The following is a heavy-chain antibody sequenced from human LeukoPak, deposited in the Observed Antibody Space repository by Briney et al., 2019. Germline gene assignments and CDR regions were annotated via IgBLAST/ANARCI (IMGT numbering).Heavy chain of an antibody. Sequence: ASVKVSCKAPGYTFTGYYMHWVRQAPGQGLEWMGWINPNSGGTNYAQKFQGRVTMTRDTSISTAYMELSRLRSDDTAVYYCARSYYYDSSYWGYDAFDIWGQGTMVTVSS. CDR3: ARSYYYDSSYWGYDAFDI. CDR1: GYTFTGYY. CDR2: INPNSGGT. V-gene: IGHV1-2*02. J-gene: IGHJ3*02. D-gene: IGHD3-22*01.